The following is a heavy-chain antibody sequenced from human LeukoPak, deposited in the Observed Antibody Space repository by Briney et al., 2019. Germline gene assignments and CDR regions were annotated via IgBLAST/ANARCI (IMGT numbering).Heavy chain of an antibody. V-gene: IGHV1-24*01. CDR2: FDPEDGET. J-gene: IGHJ4*02. CDR1: GYTLTELS. CDR3: ATFWSGYFGY. D-gene: IGHD3-3*01. Sequence: ASVKVSCKVSGYTLTELSIHWVRQAPGKGLEWVGGFDPEDGETIYAQKFQGRVTMTEDTSTDTAYMELSSLRSEDTAVYYCATFWSGYFGYWGQGTLVTVSS.